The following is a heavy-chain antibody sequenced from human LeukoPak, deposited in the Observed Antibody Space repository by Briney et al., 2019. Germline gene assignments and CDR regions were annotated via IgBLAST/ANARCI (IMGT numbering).Heavy chain of an antibody. D-gene: IGHD2-8*01. V-gene: IGHV3-48*03. Sequence: PGGSLRLSCAASGFTFSGYEMNWVRQAPGKGLEWVSYISSSGSTIYYADSVKGRFTISRDNAKNSLYLQMNSLRAEDTAVYYCARDRLSYCTNGVCYTSIFDYWGQGTLVTVSS. CDR2: ISSSGSTI. CDR1: GFTFSGYE. CDR3: ARDRLSYCTNGVCYTSIFDY. J-gene: IGHJ4*02.